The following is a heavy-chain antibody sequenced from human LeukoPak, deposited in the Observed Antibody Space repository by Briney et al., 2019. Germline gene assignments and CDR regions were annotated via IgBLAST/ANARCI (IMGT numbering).Heavy chain of an antibody. D-gene: IGHD2-2*01. Sequence: SETLSLTCTVSGGSVSSGSYYWSWIRQPPGKGLEWIGYIYYSGSTNYNPSLKSRVTISVDTSKNQFSLKLSSVTAADTAVYYCARGDCSSTSCYVWYFDLWGRGTLVTASS. CDR1: GGSVSSGSYY. CDR3: ARGDCSSTSCYVWYFDL. CDR2: IYYSGST. V-gene: IGHV4-61*01. J-gene: IGHJ2*01.